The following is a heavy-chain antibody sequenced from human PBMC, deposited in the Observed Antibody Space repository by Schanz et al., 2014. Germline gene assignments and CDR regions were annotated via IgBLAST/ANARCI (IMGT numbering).Heavy chain of an antibody. J-gene: IGHJ4*02. Sequence: QVQLVDSGGGLVKPGGSLRLSCTASGFPFSSYGMHWVRQAPGKGLEWVAVIWYDGSNKYYADSVKGRFTISRDNAKNSLYLQMNSLRAEDTAVYYCAKSLESCPGGRCSRGYFDYWGQGTLVTVSS. V-gene: IGHV3-33*03. CDR3: AKSLESCPGGRCSRGYFDY. D-gene: IGHD2-8*02. CDR1: GFPFSSYG. CDR2: IWYDGSNK.